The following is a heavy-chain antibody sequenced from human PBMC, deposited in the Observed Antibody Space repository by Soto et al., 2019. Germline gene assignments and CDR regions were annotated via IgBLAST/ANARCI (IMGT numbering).Heavy chain of an antibody. V-gene: IGHV3-33*01. D-gene: IGHD5-12*01. CDR2: IWYDGSNK. CDR3: ARDGFSGGYDYQTSWFDP. J-gene: IGHJ5*02. Sequence: GGSLRLSCAASGFTFSSYGMHWVRQAPGKGLEWVAVIWYDGSNKYYADSVKGRFTISRDNSKNTLYLQMNSLRAEDTVVYYCARDGFSGGYDYQTSWFDPWGQGTLVTVSS. CDR1: GFTFSSYG.